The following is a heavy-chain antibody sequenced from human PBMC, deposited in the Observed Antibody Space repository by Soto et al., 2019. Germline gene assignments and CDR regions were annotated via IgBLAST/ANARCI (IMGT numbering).Heavy chain of an antibody. D-gene: IGHD2-2*01. CDR1: GGTFSSYT. Sequence: QVQLVQSGAEVKKPGSSVKVSCKASGGTFSSYTISWVRQTPGQGLEWMGRIIPILGIANYAQKFQGRDTITADKSTSTAYMELSSLRSDVTAVYYCARVDCSSTICYERLDYWGQGTLVTVSS. CDR2: IIPILGIA. V-gene: IGHV1-69*02. J-gene: IGHJ4*02. CDR3: ARVDCSSTICYERLDY.